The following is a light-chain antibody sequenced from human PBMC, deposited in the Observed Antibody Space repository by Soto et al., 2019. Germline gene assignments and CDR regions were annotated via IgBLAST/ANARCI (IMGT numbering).Light chain of an antibody. Sequence: QSALTQPASVSGSPGQSINISCTGTSSDVGGYNYVSWYQQHPGKAPKLMIYDVSNRPSGVSNRFSGSKSGNTASLTISGLQAEDEAYYYCSSYTSSSIVFGTGTKLTVL. CDR3: SSYTSSSIV. J-gene: IGLJ1*01. CDR1: SSDVGGYNY. CDR2: DVS. V-gene: IGLV2-14*01.